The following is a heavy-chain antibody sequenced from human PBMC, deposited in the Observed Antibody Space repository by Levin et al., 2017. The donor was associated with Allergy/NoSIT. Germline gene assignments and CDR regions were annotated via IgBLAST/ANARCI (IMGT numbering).Heavy chain of an antibody. CDR1: GLTFNEHA. CDR3: GQDLTPGGLDV. V-gene: IGHV3-9*01. J-gene: IGHJ6*02. Sequence: GGSLRLSCAASGLTFNEHAMHWVRQVPGKGLEWVSGILWDGSRIGYAESVKGRFTISRDNAKNSLYLQMNSLRPEDTALYYCGQDLTPGGLDVWGQATAVTVSS. CDR2: ILWDGSRI.